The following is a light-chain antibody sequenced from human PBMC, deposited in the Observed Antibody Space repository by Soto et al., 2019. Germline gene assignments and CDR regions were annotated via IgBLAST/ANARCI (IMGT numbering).Light chain of an antibody. CDR1: QDISNY. CDR2: AAS. Sequence: DIRMTHSPSSVSASVGYRVTITFQASQDISNYLNWYQQKPGKAPKLLIYAASTLQSGVPSRFSGSGSGTDFTLTISSLQPEDVATYYCQKYNSAPRTFGQGTKVDI. J-gene: IGKJ1*01. V-gene: IGKV1-27*01. CDR3: QKYNSAPRT.